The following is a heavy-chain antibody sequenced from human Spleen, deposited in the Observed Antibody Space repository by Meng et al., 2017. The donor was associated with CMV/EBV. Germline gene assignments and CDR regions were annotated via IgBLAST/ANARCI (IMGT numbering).Heavy chain of an antibody. CDR1: GGSVSSGSYY. Sequence: GSLRLSCTVSGGSVSSGSYYWSWIRQPPGKGLEWIGYIYYSGSTKYNPSLKSRVTISVDTSKNQFSLKMSSVTAADTAVYYCARVGPIVVVPALDAFDIWGQGTMVTVSS. D-gene: IGHD2-2*01. V-gene: IGHV4-61*01. CDR2: IYYSGST. CDR3: ARVGPIVVVPALDAFDI. J-gene: IGHJ3*02.